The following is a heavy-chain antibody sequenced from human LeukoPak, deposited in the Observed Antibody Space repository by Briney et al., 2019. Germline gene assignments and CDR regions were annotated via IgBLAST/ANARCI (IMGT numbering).Heavy chain of an antibody. Sequence: GASVTVSCKASGYTFTSYGISWVRQAPGQGLEWVGWISTYNGNTNYAQKLQGRVTMTTDTSTSTAYMELRSLRSDDTAVYYCARDYSSGWPNFDYWGQGTLVTVSS. CDR3: ARDYSSGWPNFDY. V-gene: IGHV1-18*01. CDR1: GYTFTSYG. J-gene: IGHJ4*02. D-gene: IGHD6-19*01. CDR2: ISTYNGNT.